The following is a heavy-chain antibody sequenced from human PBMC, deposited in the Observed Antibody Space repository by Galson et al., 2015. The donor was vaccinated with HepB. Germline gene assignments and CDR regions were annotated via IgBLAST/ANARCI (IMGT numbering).Heavy chain of an antibody. V-gene: IGHV4-61*01. Sequence: ETLSLTCTVSGGSVSSGSSYWTWIRQPPGKGLEWIGYISYSGNTNYNPSLKSRVTISIATSRNQFSLKLTSVAAADTAVYYCARDPLTGGSYFDFWGQGNLVTVSS. D-gene: IGHD3-16*01. CDR3: ARDPLTGGSYFDF. CDR1: GGSVSSGSSY. CDR2: ISYSGNT. J-gene: IGHJ4*02.